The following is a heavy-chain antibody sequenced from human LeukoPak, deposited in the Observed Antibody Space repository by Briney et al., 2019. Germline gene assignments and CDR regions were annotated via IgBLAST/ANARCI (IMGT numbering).Heavy chain of an antibody. CDR3: ARGRGIFGVVIIKGAYDY. J-gene: IGHJ4*02. CDR2: INHSGST. CDR1: GGSFSGYY. Sequence: PSETLSLTCAVYGGSFSGYYWSWIRQPPGKGLEWIGEINHSGSTNCNPSLKSRVTISVDTSKNQFPLKLSSVTAADTAVYYCARGRGIFGVVIIKGAYDYWGQGTLVTVSS. D-gene: IGHD3-3*02. V-gene: IGHV4-34*01.